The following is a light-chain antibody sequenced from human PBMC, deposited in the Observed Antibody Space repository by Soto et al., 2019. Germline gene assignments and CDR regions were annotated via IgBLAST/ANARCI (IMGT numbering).Light chain of an antibody. V-gene: IGKV2-28*01. Sequence: DIVMTQSPLSLPVTPGEPASISCRSSQSLLHSIGYNSLDWYLQKPGQSPQLLIYLGSNRASGVPDRFSGSGSGTDFTLKISRVEAEDVGVYYCMQAQQNPHTFGQGTKLEIK. CDR1: QSLLHSIGYNS. J-gene: IGKJ2*01. CDR3: MQAQQNPHT. CDR2: LGS.